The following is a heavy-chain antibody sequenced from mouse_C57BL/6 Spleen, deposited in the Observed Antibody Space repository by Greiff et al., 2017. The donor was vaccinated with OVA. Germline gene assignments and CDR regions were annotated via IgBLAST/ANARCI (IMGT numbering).Heavy chain of an antibody. CDR2: ISDGGSYT. Sequence: DVHLVESGGGLVKPGGSLKLSCAASGFTFSSYAMSWVRQTPEKRLEWVATISDGGSYTYYPDNVKGRFTISRDNAKNNLYLQMSHLKSEDTAMYYCARVIDGYSYYFDYWGQGTTLTVSS. CDR1: GFTFSSYA. J-gene: IGHJ2*01. V-gene: IGHV5-4*01. CDR3: ARVIDGYSYYFDY. D-gene: IGHD2-3*01.